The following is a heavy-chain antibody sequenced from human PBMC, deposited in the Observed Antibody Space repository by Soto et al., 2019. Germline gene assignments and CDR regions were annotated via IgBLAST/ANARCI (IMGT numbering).Heavy chain of an antibody. Sequence: PGGSLRLSCAASGFTFNTYGLHWVRQAPGKGLEWVAVISYDGSTKYYGDSVKGRFSISRDNSKNTLHLQMTSLRVEDTAVYFCARASGYCSPTTCYSEGGWFDSWGQGTLVTVSS. D-gene: IGHD2-2*02. CDR3: ARASGYCSPTTCYSEGGWFDS. J-gene: IGHJ5*01. V-gene: IGHV3-30*03. CDR1: GFTFNTYG. CDR2: ISYDGSTK.